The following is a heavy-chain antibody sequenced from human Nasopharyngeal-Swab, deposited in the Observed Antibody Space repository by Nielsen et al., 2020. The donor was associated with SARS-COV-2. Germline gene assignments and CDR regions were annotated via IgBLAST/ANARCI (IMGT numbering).Heavy chain of an antibody. CDR2: ISTSGST. J-gene: IGHJ4*02. CDR1: GFTFSDYY. D-gene: IGHD1-26*01. CDR3: ASGSYADFDY. V-gene: IGHV3-11*01. Sequence: GESLKISCAASGFTFSDYYMSWIRQAPGKGLEWVSYISTSGSTYYADSVKGRFTISRDNSKNTLYLQMNSLRAEDTAVYYCASGSYADFDYWGQGTLVTVSS.